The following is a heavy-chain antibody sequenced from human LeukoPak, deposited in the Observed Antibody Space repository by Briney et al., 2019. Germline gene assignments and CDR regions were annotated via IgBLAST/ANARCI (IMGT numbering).Heavy chain of an antibody. V-gene: IGHV4-31*03. D-gene: IGHD3-10*01. CDR2: IYYSGST. CDR3: ARDPRFTSGSSDAFDI. J-gene: IGHJ3*02. CDR1: GGSISSGGYY. Sequence: SQTLSLTCTVSGGSISSGGYYWSWIRQHPGKGLEWIGYIYYSGSTYYNPSLKSRVTISVDTSKDQFSLKLSSVTAADTAVYYCARDPRFTSGSSDAFDIWGQGTMVTVSS.